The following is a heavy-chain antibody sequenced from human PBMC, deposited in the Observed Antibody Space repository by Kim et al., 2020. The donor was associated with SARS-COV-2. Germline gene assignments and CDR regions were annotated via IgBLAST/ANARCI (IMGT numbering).Heavy chain of an antibody. Sequence: LSLTCAASGFTFSDYYMSWIRQAPGKGLEWVSYISSSGSTIYYADSVKGRFTISRDNAKNSLYLQMNSLRAEDTAVYYCARDRPVLSGPDYWGQGTLVTVSS. CDR3: ARDRPVLSGPDY. J-gene: IGHJ4*02. CDR2: ISSSGSTI. CDR1: GFTFSDYY. V-gene: IGHV3-11*01. D-gene: IGHD6-6*01.